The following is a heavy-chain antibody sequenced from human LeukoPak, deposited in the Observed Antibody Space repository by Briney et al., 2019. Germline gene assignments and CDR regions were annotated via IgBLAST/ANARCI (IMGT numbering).Heavy chain of an antibody. Sequence: PGGSLRLSCAASGFTFRDHAMSWVRQTPGTGLEWVSAISASGGVTYYADSVKGRFTVSRDDSKNTLYLQMNSLRVEDTALYYCAKESNGRRFDFDYWGQGTLATVSS. CDR2: ISASGGVT. V-gene: IGHV3-23*01. CDR1: GFTFRDHA. J-gene: IGHJ4*02. D-gene: IGHD1-26*01. CDR3: AKESNGRRFDFDY.